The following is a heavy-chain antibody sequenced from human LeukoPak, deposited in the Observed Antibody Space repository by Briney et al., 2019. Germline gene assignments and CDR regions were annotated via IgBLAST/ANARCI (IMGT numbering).Heavy chain of an antibody. CDR3: ARDSYDSSGYYYTWFDP. CDR2: INPNSGGT. J-gene: IGHJ5*02. V-gene: IGHV1-2*04. D-gene: IGHD3-22*01. Sequence: ASVKVSCKASGYTFTGYYMHWVRQAPGQGLEWMGWINPNSGGTNYAQKFRGWVTMTRDTSISTAYMELSRLRSDDTAVYYCARDSYDSSGYYYTWFDPWGQGTLVTVSS. CDR1: GYTFTGYY.